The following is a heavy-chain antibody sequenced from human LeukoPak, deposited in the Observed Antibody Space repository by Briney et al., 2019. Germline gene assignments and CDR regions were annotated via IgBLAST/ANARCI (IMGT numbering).Heavy chain of an antibody. CDR2: IYHNGGS. D-gene: IGHD1-20*01. J-gene: IGHJ6*03. CDR3: ARSVYDWNPRYYMDV. Sequence: SETLSLTCSVSGDSIHSYYWTWIRQPPGKGLEWIGYIYHNGGSSYNPSLKSRVTLSIDTSKKNFSLKLTSVTAADTAVYYCARSVYDWNPRYYMDVWGEGTTVTVSS. V-gene: IGHV4-59*01. CDR1: GDSIHSYY.